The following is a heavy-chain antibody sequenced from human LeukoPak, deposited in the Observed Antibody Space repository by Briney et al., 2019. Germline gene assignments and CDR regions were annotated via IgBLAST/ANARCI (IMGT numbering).Heavy chain of an antibody. Sequence: SETLSLTCTVSGGSISSSSYYWGWIRQPPGKGLEWIGSIYYSGSTYYNPSLKSRVTISVDTSKNQFSLKLSSVTAADTAVYYCARDMSFPDAFDIWGQGTMVTVSS. CDR1: GGSISSSSYY. CDR2: IYYSGST. D-gene: IGHD3/OR15-3a*01. J-gene: IGHJ3*02. V-gene: IGHV4-39*07. CDR3: ARDMSFPDAFDI.